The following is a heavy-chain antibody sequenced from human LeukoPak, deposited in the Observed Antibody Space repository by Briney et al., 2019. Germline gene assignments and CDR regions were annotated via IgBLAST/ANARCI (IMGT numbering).Heavy chain of an antibody. Sequence: GGSLRLSCAVSGFTFGIYAMTWVREAPGRGREWGAVIGTDGKTKLYADAVKGRFTISRDNSMNTLLLQMTSLRVEDTAVYSCAKEAYLDNWYFDLWGRGTLVTVSS. D-gene: IGHD3-9*01. CDR1: GFTFGIYA. CDR2: IGTDGKTK. CDR3: AKEAYLDNWYFDL. J-gene: IGHJ2*01. V-gene: IGHV3-30*18.